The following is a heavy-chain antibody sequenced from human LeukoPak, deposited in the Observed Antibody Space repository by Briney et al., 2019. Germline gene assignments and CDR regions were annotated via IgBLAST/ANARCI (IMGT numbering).Heavy chain of an antibody. D-gene: IGHD1-7*01. J-gene: IGHJ4*02. CDR1: GYSISSGYY. Sequence: SESLSLTCTVSGYSISSGYYWGWIRQPPGKGLEWIGSIYHSGSTYYNPSLKSRVTISVDTSKNQFSLKLSSVTAADTAVYYCARDRGNYYFDYWGQGTLVTVSS. CDR2: IYHSGST. CDR3: ARDRGNYYFDY. V-gene: IGHV4-38-2*02.